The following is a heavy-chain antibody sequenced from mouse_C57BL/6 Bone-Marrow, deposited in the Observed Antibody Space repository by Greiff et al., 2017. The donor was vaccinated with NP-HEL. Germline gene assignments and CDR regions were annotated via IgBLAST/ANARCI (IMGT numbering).Heavy chain of an antibody. V-gene: IGHV1-55*01. J-gene: IGHJ1*03. Sequence: QVQLQQPGAELVKPGASVKMSCKASGYTFTSYWITWVKQRPGQGLEWIGDIYPGSGSTNYNEKFKSKATLTVDTSSSTAYMQLSSLTSEDSAVYYCARGGPRYWYFDVWGTGTTVTVSS. CDR1: GYTFTSYW. CDR3: ARGGPRYWYFDV. CDR2: IYPGSGST.